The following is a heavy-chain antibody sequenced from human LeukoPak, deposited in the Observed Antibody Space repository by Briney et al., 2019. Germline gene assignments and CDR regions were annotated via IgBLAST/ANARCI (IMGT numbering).Heavy chain of an antibody. J-gene: IGHJ5*02. V-gene: IGHV1-46*01. CDR1: GYTFTSYY. Sequence: ASVKVSCKASGYTFTSYYMHWVRQAPGQGLEWMGIINPSGGSTSYAQKFQGRVTMTRDTSTSTVYMELSSLRSEDSAVYYCARGREMATINSWFDPWGQGTLVTVSS. D-gene: IGHD5-24*01. CDR3: ARGREMATINSWFDP. CDR2: INPSGGST.